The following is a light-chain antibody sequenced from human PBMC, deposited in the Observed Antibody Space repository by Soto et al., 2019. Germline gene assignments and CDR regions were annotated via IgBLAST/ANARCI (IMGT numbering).Light chain of an antibody. V-gene: IGKV1-5*01. CDR3: QQSYRNPRT. J-gene: IGKJ1*01. Sequence: DIQMTQSPSTLSASVGDRVTITCRASQSISSWLAWYQQKPGKAPKLLIYDASKLESGVPSRFGGSGSGTDFTLTISSVQPEDFATYYCQQSYRNPRTFGLGTRVEIK. CDR1: QSISSW. CDR2: DAS.